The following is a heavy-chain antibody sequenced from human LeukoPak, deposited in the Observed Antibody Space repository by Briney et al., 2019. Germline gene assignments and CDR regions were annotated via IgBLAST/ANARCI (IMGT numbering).Heavy chain of an antibody. V-gene: IGHV1-8*01. J-gene: IGHJ6*03. CDR1: GYTFTSYD. D-gene: IGHD3-10*01. Sequence: ASVKVSCKASGYTFTSYDTNWVRQATGQGLEWMGWMNPNSGNTGYAQKFQGRVTMTRNTSISTAYMELSSLRSEDTAVYYCARGGYGSGNYYAPPYYYYYMDVWGKGTTVTISS. CDR2: MNPNSGNT. CDR3: ARGGYGSGNYYAPPYYYYYMDV.